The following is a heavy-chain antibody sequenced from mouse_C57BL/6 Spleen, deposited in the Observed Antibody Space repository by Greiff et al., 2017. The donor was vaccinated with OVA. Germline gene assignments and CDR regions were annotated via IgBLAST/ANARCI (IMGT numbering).Heavy chain of an antibody. J-gene: IGHJ4*01. D-gene: IGHD2-3*01. Sequence: VQGVESGPGLVQPSQSLSITCTVSGFSLTSYGVHWVRQSPGKGLEWLGVIWRGGSTDYNAAFMSRLSITKDNSKSQVFFKMNSLQADDTAIYYCAKTGIYDGNYYAMDYWGQGTSVTVSS. V-gene: IGHV2-5*01. CDR1: GFSLTSYG. CDR2: IWRGGST. CDR3: AKTGIYDGNYYAMDY.